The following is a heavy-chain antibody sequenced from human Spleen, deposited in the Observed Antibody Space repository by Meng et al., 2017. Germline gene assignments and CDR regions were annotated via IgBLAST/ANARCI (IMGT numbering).Heavy chain of an antibody. CDR2: VSGDGDKT. Sequence: EVQLVDSGGGLVQPGGSLRLSCAASGFTFSYYGFHWVRQAPGKGLEWVAAVSGDGDKTYFADSVKGRFTISRDNSKNTVHLQMNSLRVEDTAVYYCAKGSGVHDYWGQGTLVTVSS. D-gene: IGHD3-10*01. CDR1: GFTFSYYG. CDR3: AKGSGVHDY. V-gene: IGHV3-23*04. J-gene: IGHJ4*02.